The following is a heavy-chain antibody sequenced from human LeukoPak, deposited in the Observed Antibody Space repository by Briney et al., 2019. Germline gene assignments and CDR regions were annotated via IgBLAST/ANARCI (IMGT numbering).Heavy chain of an antibody. CDR3: ARDDLVYDSSGSSEGDY. V-gene: IGHV3-66*01. Sequence: GGSLRLSCAASGFTVSSNYMSWVRQAPGKGLEWVSVIYSGGSTYYADSVKGRFTISRDNSKNTLYLQMNSLRAEDTAVYYCARDDLVYDSSGSSEGDYWGQGTLVTVSS. CDR1: GFTVSSNY. D-gene: IGHD3-22*01. CDR2: IYSGGST. J-gene: IGHJ4*02.